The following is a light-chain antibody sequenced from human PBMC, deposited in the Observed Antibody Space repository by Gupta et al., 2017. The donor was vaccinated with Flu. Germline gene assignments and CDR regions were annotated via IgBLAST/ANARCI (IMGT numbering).Light chain of an antibody. V-gene: IGKV1-9*01. CDR2: AAS. Sequence: DMKLTQSPFFLSASVGDRITITCRASHGISSYLAWYQQKPGKAPKLLIYAASTWQSGVPARFSGSGSGTEFTLKISSVEPEDFAIYYCQQLNRYPLTFGPGTKVEIK. J-gene: IGKJ3*01. CDR1: HGISSY. CDR3: QQLNRYPLT.